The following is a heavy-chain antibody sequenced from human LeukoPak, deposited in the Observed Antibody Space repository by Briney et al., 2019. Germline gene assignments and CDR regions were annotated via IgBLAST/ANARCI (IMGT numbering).Heavy chain of an antibody. CDR2: ISWNSGNI. V-gene: IGHV3-9*01. D-gene: IGHD5-18*01. Sequence: PGGSLRLSCAASGFTFDDYAMHWVRHAPGKGLDWVSGISWNSGNIGYADSVKGRFTISRDNAKNSLYLQMNSLRAEDTALYYCAKGRGYSYGYLADYWGQGTLVTVSS. CDR3: AKGRGYSYGYLADY. CDR1: GFTFDDYA. J-gene: IGHJ4*02.